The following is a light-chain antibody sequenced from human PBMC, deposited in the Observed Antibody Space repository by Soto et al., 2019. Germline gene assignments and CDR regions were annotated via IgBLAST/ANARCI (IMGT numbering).Light chain of an antibody. CDR1: QSVSSSY. Sequence: EIVMTQSPATLSVSPGERVTLSCRASQSVSSSYFAWYQQKPGQAARLLIYGAPSRATGIPDRFSGSGSGTDFTLTISRLEPEDFAVYYCQQYGPTFGQGTKVDI. J-gene: IGKJ1*01. V-gene: IGKV3-20*01. CDR2: GAP. CDR3: QQYGPT.